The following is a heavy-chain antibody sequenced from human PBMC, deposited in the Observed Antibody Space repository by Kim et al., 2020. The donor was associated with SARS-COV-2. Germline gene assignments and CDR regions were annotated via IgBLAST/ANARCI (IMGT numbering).Heavy chain of an antibody. CDR3: ARRPLPSYGDYYYYGMDV. D-gene: IGHD4-17*01. V-gene: IGHV1-8*01. CDR2: MNPNSGNT. Sequence: ASVKVSCKASGYTFTSYVINWVRQATGQGLEWMGWMNPNSGNTGYAQKFQGRVTMTRNTSISTAYLELSSLRSEDTAVYYWARRPLPSYGDYYYYGMDVW. CDR1: GYTFTSYV. J-gene: IGHJ6*01.